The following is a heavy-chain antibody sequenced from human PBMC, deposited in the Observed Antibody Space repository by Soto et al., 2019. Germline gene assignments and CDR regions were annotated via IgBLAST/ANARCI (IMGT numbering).Heavy chain of an antibody. D-gene: IGHD3-3*01. CDR3: ARDSQMAIFGGSHWFDP. Sequence: SVKVSCKASGCTFSSYAISWVRQAPGQGLEWMGGIIPIFGTANYAQKFQGRVTITADESTSTAYMELSSLRSEDTAVYYCARDSQMAIFGGSHWFDPGGQGTLVTVSS. CDR2: IIPIFGTA. CDR1: GCTFSSYA. J-gene: IGHJ5*02. V-gene: IGHV1-69*13.